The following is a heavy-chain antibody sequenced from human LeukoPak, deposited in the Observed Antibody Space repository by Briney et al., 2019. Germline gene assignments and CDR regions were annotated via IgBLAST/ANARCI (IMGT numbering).Heavy chain of an antibody. CDR3: ARDEDTSALSEY. CDR2: ISNNGGRT. V-gene: IGHV3-23*01. CDR1: GFSFSSNT. Sequence: GGSLRLYCAGSGFSFSSNTMSWVRQAPGRGLEWVSAISNNGGRTDYADCVKGRFTISRHNSKSTLYLHMDSLRAEDTAVYYCARDEDTSALSEYWGQGTLVTVSS. J-gene: IGHJ4*02. D-gene: IGHD2/OR15-2a*01.